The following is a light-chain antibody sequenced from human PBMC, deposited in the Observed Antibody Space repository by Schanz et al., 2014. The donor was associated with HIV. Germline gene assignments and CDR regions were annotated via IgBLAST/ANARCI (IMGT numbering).Light chain of an antibody. CDR3: LQHYNYPVT. J-gene: IGKJ2*01. V-gene: IGKV1-5*03. CDR1: QSIGTW. CDR2: KAS. Sequence: IQMTQSPSTVSASVGDRVTITCRASQSIGTWLAWYQQKPGKAPNLLISKASNLESGVPLRFSGSGSGTDFTLTISSLQPEDFATYYCLQHYNYPVTFGQGTKLEIK.